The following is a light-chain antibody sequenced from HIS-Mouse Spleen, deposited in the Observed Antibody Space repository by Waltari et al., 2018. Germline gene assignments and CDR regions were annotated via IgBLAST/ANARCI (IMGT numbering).Light chain of an antibody. J-gene: IGLJ3*02. Sequence: SYELTQPPSVSVSPGQTARITCSGAALPKQYPYWYQQKPGQAPVLVIYKDSERPSGIPERFSGSSSGTTVTLTISGVQAEDEADYYCQSADSSGTGWVFGGGTKLTVL. CDR2: KDS. CDR3: QSADSSGTGWV. V-gene: IGLV3-25*03. CDR1: ALPKQY.